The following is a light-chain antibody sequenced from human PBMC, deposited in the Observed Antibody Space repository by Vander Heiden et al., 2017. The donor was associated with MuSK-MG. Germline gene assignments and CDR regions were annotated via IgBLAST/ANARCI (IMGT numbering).Light chain of an antibody. Sequence: VSPGQTARITCSGDALPKQYAYWYQQKPGQAPVLVIYKDSERPSGIPERFSGSSSGTTVTLTISGVQAEDEADYYCQSADSSGTYQVGFGGGTKLTVL. J-gene: IGLJ2*01. CDR3: QSADSSGTYQVG. V-gene: IGLV3-25*03. CDR2: KDS. CDR1: ALPKQY.